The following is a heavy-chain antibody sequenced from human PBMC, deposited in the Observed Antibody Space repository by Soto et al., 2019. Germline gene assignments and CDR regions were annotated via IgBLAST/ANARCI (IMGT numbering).Heavy chain of an antibody. D-gene: IGHD5-12*01. Sequence: SETLSLTCTASGGSISSSSYYWGWIRQPPGKGLEWIGSIYYSGSTYYNPSLKSRVTISVDTSKNQFSLKLSSVTTADTAVYYCARLQGGKRDGYNYGLIDYWGQGTLVTVSS. CDR2: IYYSGST. CDR3: ARLQGGKRDGYNYGLIDY. V-gene: IGHV4-39*01. CDR1: GGSISSSSYY. J-gene: IGHJ4*02.